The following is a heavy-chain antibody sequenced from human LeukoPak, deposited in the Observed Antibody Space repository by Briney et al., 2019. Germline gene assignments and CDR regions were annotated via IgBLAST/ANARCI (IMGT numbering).Heavy chain of an antibody. CDR2: ISGSGGST. D-gene: IGHD2-15*01. CDR1: GSTFSSYS. Sequence: GGSLRLSCAASGSTFSSYSMNWVRQAPGKGLEWVSGISGSGGSTYYADSVKGRFTISRDNSKNMLYLQMNSLRAEDTAVYYCAKGKKDTVVLVAATSYYYMDVWGKGTTVTISS. V-gene: IGHV3-23*01. J-gene: IGHJ6*03. CDR3: AKGKKDTVVLVAATSYYYMDV.